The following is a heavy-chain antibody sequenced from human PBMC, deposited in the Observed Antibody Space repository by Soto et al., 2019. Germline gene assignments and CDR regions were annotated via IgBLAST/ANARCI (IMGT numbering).Heavy chain of an antibody. CDR2: ISGSGGST. J-gene: IGHJ4*02. D-gene: IGHD3-16*02. V-gene: IGHV3-23*01. CDR1: GFTFSSYA. CDR3: VGTHYDYIWGSYRAYYFDY. Sequence: GGSLRLSCAASGFTFSSYAMSWVRQAPGKGLEWVSAISGSGGSTYYADSVKGRFTISRDNSKNTLYLQMNSLRAEDTAVYYCVGTHYDYIWGSYRAYYFDYWGQGTLVTVSS.